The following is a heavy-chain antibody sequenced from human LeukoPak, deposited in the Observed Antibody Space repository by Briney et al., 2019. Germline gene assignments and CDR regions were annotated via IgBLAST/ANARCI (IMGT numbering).Heavy chain of an antibody. D-gene: IGHD3-9*01. CDR2: INPNSGGT. CDR3: ATDILTGYYKGAFDI. Sequence: ASVKVSCKASGYTFTCYYMHWVGQAPGQGREWMGWINPNSGGTNYAQKFQGRVTMTRDTSISTAYMELSRLRSDDTAVYYCATDILTGYYKGAFDIWGQGTMVTVSS. V-gene: IGHV1-2*02. J-gene: IGHJ3*02. CDR1: GYTFTCYY.